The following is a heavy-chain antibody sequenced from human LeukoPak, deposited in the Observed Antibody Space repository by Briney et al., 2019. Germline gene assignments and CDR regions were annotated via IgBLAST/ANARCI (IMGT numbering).Heavy chain of an antibody. CDR2: ISGSSAYI. D-gene: IGHD1-26*01. V-gene: IGHV3-21*01. CDR3: ARDLWELLLSGTGDAFDI. Sequence: GGSLRLSCAASGFTFGRYTMNWVRQAPGKGLEWVSSISGSSAYIYYAGSVKGRFSISRDNAKNSLFLQMNSLRAEDTAVYYCARDLWELLLSGTGDAFDIWGQGTMVTVSS. J-gene: IGHJ3*02. CDR1: GFTFGRYT.